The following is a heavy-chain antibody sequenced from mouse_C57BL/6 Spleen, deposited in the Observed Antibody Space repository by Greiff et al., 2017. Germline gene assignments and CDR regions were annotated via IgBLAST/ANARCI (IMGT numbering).Heavy chain of an antibody. J-gene: IGHJ4*01. CDR1: GYTFTSYW. V-gene: IGHV1-64*01. Sequence: VQLQQPGAELVKPGASVQLSCKASGYTFTSYWMHWVKQRPGQGLEWIGLILPNSGSTTYNEKFKSKATLTVDKSSSTAYMQLRSLTSADSAVYYCARSPSYYDARDYWGQGTSVTVSS. CDR2: ILPNSGST. CDR3: ARSPSYYDARDY.